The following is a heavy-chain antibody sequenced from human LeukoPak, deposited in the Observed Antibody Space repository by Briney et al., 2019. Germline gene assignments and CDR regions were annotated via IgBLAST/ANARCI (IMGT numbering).Heavy chain of an antibody. D-gene: IGHD2-15*01. V-gene: IGHV4-39*07. CDR1: GGSISRSPYH. CDR3: ATHRSGEGHYYFDY. Sequence: SETLSLTCIVSGGSISRSPYHWGWIRQSPGKGLEWIGSIDYSGNSHLNPSLKSRVTISVDTSKNQFSLKLSSVTAADTAVYYCATHRSGEGHYYFDYWGQGTLVTVSS. J-gene: IGHJ4*02. CDR2: IDYSGNS.